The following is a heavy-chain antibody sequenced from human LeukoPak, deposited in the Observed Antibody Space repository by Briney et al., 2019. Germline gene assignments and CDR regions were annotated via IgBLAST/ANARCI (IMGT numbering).Heavy chain of an antibody. V-gene: IGHV1-2*02. D-gene: IGHD4-23*01. Sequence: ASVKVSCKASGYTFTGYYTHWVRQAPGQGLEWMGWINPNSGGTNYAQKFQGRVTMTRDTSISTAYMELSRLRSDDTAVYYCARSPYGGNSFDYWGQGTLVTVSS. J-gene: IGHJ4*02. CDR3: ARSPYGGNSFDY. CDR2: INPNSGGT. CDR1: GYTFTGYY.